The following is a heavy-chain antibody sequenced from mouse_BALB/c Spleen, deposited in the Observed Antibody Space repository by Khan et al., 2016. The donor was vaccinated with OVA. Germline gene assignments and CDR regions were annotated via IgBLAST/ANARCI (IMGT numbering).Heavy chain of an antibody. CDR2: ISDGGSYI. CDR1: GFTFSDYY. V-gene: IGHV5-4*02. CDR3: ARGYPFFDY. J-gene: IGHJ2*01. Sequence: EVELVESGGGLVKPGGSLKLSCAASGFTFSDYYMYWVRQTPEKRLEWVATISDGGSYIYYPDSVKGRFTISRDNAKNTLYLQMGSLKSEDTAMYYCARGYPFFDYWGQDTTLTVSS.